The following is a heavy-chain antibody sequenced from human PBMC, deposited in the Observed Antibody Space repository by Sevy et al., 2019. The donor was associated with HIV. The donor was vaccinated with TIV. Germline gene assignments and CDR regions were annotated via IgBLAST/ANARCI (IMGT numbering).Heavy chain of an antibody. V-gene: IGHV4-59*02. J-gene: IGHJ4*02. D-gene: IGHD3-10*01. CDR1: GGSVSRYY. Sequence: SETLSLTCTVSGGSVSRYYWSWIRQPPGKGLEWIGYIYYSGSTNYNPSLKSRVTISVDTSKNQFSLKLSSVTAADTAVYYCARGGVWFGQLYYFDYWGQGTLVTVSS. CDR2: IYYSGST. CDR3: ARGGVWFGQLYYFDY.